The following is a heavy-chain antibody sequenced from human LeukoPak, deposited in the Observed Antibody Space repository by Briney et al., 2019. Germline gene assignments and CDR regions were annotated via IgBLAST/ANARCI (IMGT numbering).Heavy chain of an antibody. CDR1: GFTFSSYA. J-gene: IGHJ6*03. V-gene: IGHV3-30-3*01. CDR2: ISYDGSNK. CDR3: ARAPYNWNYGRAPYYYYIDV. Sequence: GGSLRLSCAASGFTFSSYAMHWVRQAPGKGLEWVAVISYDGSNKYYADSVKGRFTISRDNSKNTLYLQMNSLRAEDTAVYYCARAPYNWNYGRAPYYYYIDVWGKGTTVTVSS. D-gene: IGHD1-7*01.